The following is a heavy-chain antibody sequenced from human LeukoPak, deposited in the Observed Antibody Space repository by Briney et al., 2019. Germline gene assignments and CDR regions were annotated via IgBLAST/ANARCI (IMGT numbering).Heavy chain of an antibody. D-gene: IGHD3-10*01. J-gene: IGHJ5*02. Sequence: GGSLRLSCAASGFTVSSNYMSWVRRAPGKGLEWVSVIYSGGSTYYADSVKGRFTISRDNSKNTLYLQMNSLRAEDTAVYYCARGGMVRGVIARFDPWGQGTLVTVSS. V-gene: IGHV3-66*01. CDR3: ARGGMVRGVIARFDP. CDR2: IYSGGST. CDR1: GFTVSSNY.